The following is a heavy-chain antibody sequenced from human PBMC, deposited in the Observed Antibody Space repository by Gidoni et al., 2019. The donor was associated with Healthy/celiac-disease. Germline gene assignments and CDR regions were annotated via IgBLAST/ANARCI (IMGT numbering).Heavy chain of an antibody. CDR3: ATADLPSRAFDI. Sequence: QVHLVQSGAEVKQPGASVKISCKFSGSTLTELSMHWVRQAPGTGLEWMGGFDHEDGETIYAQKFQGRVTMNEDTSTDTAYMELSSLRSEETAVYYWATADLPSRAFDIWGQGTMVTVSS. CDR2: FDHEDGET. J-gene: IGHJ3*02. V-gene: IGHV1-24*01. CDR1: GSTLTELS.